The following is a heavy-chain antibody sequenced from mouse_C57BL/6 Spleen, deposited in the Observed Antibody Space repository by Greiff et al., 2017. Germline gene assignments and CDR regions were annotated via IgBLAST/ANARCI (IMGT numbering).Heavy chain of an antibody. J-gene: IGHJ3*01. CDR2: IYPGDGDT. CDR3: ARAFAY. V-gene: IGHV1-82*01. CDR1: GYAFSSSW. Sequence: QVQLQQSGPELVKPGASVKISCKASGYAFSSSWMNWVKQRPGKGLEWIGRIYPGDGDTNYNGKFKGKATLTADKSSSTAYMQLSSLASEDSAVXFCARAFAYWGQGTLVTVSA.